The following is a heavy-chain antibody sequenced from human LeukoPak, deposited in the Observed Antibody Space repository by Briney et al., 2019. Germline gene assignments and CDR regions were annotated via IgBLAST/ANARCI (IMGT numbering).Heavy chain of an antibody. CDR2: IYYSGST. CDR3: ASNYGSGSYYDY. CDR1: GGSISSGDYY. D-gene: IGHD3-10*01. J-gene: IGHJ4*02. V-gene: IGHV4-30-4*08. Sequence: PSETLSLTCTVSGGSISSGDYYWSWIRQPPGKGLEWIGYIYYSGSTYYNPSLKSRVTISVDTSKNQFSLKLSSVTAADTAVYYCASNYGSGSYYDYWGQGTLVTVSS.